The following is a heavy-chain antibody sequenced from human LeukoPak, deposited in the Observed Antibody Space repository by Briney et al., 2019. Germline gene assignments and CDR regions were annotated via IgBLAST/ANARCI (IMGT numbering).Heavy chain of an antibody. CDR3: ARGSTVVSYAFDI. J-gene: IGHJ3*02. Sequence: PGGSLRLSCAASGFTFSSYGMHWVRQAPGKGLEWVAVIWYDGSNKYYADSVKGRFTTSRDNSKNTLYLQMNSLRAEDTAVYYCARGSTVVSYAFDIWGQGTMVTVSS. V-gene: IGHV3-33*01. D-gene: IGHD4-23*01. CDR1: GFTFSSYG. CDR2: IWYDGSNK.